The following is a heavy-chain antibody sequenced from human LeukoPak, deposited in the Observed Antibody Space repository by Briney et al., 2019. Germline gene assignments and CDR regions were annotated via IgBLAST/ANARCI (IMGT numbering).Heavy chain of an antibody. CDR3: AREFSSSPWYFDL. CDR1: GYTFTSYY. CDR2: INPSRGST. Sequence: ASVKVSCKASGYTFTSYYMHWVRQAPGQGLEWMGIINPSRGSTSYAQKFQGRVTMTRDMSTSTVYMELSSLRSEDTAVYYCAREFSSSPWYFDLWGRGTLVTVSS. V-gene: IGHV1-46*01. J-gene: IGHJ2*01. D-gene: IGHD6-6*01.